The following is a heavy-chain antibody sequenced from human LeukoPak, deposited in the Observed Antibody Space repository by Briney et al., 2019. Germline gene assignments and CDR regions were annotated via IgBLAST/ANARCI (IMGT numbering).Heavy chain of an antibody. V-gene: IGHV3-7*01. Sequence: GGFPRLSCAASGFTFSSYWMSWVRQAPGKGLEWVANIKQDGSEKYYVDSMKGRFTISRDNAKNSLYLQMNSLRAEDTAVYYCARVVGYQYYFDFWGQGTLVTVSS. CDR3: ARVVGYQYYFDF. J-gene: IGHJ4*02. CDR1: GFTFSSYW. D-gene: IGHD5-18*01. CDR2: IKQDGSEK.